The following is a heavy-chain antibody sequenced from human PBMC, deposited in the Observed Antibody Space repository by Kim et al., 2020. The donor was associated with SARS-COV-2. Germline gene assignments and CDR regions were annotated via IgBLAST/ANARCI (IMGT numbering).Heavy chain of an antibody. D-gene: IGHD2-2*01. Sequence: GSLRLSCAASGFTFSDYYMSWIRQAPGKGLEWLSYISGSTGYTNYSDSVMGRFTISRDNANHSLYLQMNSLRAEDTAVYYCARAWDGAASMYAFDVWGQG. V-gene: IGHV3-11*05. CDR1: GFTFSDYY. CDR3: ARAWDGAASMYAFDV. CDR2: ISGSTGYT. J-gene: IGHJ3*01.